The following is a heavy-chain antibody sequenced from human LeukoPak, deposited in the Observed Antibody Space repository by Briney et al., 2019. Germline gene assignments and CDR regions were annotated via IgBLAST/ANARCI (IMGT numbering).Heavy chain of an antibody. J-gene: IGHJ6*02. CDR2: TSGSGGSS. V-gene: IGHV3-23*01. CDR1: GFTFSNYA. CDR3: AKVLDYYYYGMDV. Sequence: PGASLRLSCAASGFTFSNYAMNWVRQAPGKGLEWVSATSGSGGSSCYADSAKGRFTISRDNSKNTVYLQMNSLRAEDTAVYYCAKVLDYYYYGMDVWGQGTTVTVSS.